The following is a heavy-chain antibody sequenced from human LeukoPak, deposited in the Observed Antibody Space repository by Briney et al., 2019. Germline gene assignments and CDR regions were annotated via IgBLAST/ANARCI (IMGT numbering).Heavy chain of an antibody. V-gene: IGHV4-39*07. CDR2: IYHSGST. CDR1: GGSISSSSYY. CDR3: ARDLVATITPYYYYGMDV. J-gene: IGHJ6*02. D-gene: IGHD5-12*01. Sequence: TPSETLSLTCTVSGGSISSSSYYWGWIRQPPGKGLEWIGSIYHSGSTYYNPSLKSRVTISVDTSKNQFSLKLSSVTAADTAVYYCARDLVATITPYYYYGMDVWGQGTTVTVSS.